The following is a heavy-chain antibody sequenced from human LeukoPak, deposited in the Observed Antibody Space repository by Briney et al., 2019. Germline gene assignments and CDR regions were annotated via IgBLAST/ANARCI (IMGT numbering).Heavy chain of an antibody. D-gene: IGHD2-8*01. CDR1: GFTFDDYA. Sequence: GRSLRLSCAASGFTFDDYAMHWVRQAPGKGLEWVSGISWNSGSIGYADSVKGRFTISRDNSKNTLYLQMNSLRAEDTAVYYCANTPMGPYWGQGTLVTVSS. CDR2: ISWNSGSI. J-gene: IGHJ4*02. V-gene: IGHV3-9*01. CDR3: ANTPMGPY.